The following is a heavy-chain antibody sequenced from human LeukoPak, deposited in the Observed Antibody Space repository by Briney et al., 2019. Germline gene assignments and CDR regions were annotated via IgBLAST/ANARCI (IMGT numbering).Heavy chain of an antibody. V-gene: IGHV3-7*04. CDR3: ARDYEGMCDY. Sequence: PGGSLRLSCAASGFTFRSYWMSWVRLAPGKGLERVANIKQDGSEKYYVDSVKGRFTISRDNAKNSMYLQMNSLRAEDTAVYFCARDYEGMCDYWGQGTLVTVSS. D-gene: IGHD3-16*01. J-gene: IGHJ4*02. CDR1: GFTFRSYW. CDR2: IKQDGSEK.